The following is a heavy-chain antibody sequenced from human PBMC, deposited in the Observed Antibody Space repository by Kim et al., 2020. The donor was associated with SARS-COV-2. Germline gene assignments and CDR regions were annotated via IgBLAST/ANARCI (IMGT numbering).Heavy chain of an antibody. Sequence: ASVKVSCKASGYTFTTYPMHSVRQAPGQRLEWMGWINGGNGYTKYSQKFQGRVTINRDTSASTAYMELSSLRSEDTAVYYCARSPAISAFNDYWGQGTLV. CDR2: INGGNGYT. V-gene: IGHV1-3*01. CDR3: ARSPAISAFNDY. CDR1: GYTFTTYP. J-gene: IGHJ4*02. D-gene: IGHD3-3*02.